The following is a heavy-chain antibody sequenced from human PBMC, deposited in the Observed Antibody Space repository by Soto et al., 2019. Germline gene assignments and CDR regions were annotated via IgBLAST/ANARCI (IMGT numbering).Heavy chain of an antibody. Sequence: EVQLLESGGGLVQPGGSLRLSCVGSGFFFSSYTMTWVRQAPGKGLEWVSSFSATSDNTYYADSVRGRFTISRDNSNNTLLLQMNSPTSEDTAMYYCAKARNQQCVRLPSDYGGQGTLVIASS. CDR3: AKARNQQCVRLPSDY. CDR2: FSATSDNT. V-gene: IGHV3-23*01. D-gene: IGHD6-19*01. J-gene: IGHJ4*02. CDR1: GFFFSSYT.